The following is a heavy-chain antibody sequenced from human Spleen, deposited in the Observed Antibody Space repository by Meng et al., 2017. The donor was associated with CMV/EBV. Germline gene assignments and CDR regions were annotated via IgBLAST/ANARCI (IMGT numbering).Heavy chain of an antibody. Sequence: RPLQGWGPGRGKPSETLSLTCPVSGGSISSSSDYWGWIRQPPGKGLEWIGNIYSSGSTYYNPSLKSRVTVSVDTSEIQFSLRLSSVTAADTAVYYCARGGGCSSSSCDLDYWGQGVLVTVSS. J-gene: IGHJ4*02. CDR2: IYSSGST. D-gene: IGHD2-2*01. V-gene: IGHV4-39*01. CDR1: GGSISSSSDY. CDR3: ARGGGCSSSSCDLDY.